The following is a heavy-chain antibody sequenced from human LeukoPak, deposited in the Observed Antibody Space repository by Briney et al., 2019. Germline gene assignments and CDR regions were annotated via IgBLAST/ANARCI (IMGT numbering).Heavy chain of an antibody. CDR1: GYTFTGYC. CDR3: ARDIVVVVAANTFDY. D-gene: IGHD2-15*01. Sequence: ASVTVSCKASGYTFTGYCMHWVRQAPGQGLEWMGRINPNSGGTNYAQKFQGRVTMTRDTSISTAYMELSRLRSDDTAVYYCARDIVVVVAANTFDYWGQGTLVTVSS. CDR2: INPNSGGT. J-gene: IGHJ4*02. V-gene: IGHV1-2*06.